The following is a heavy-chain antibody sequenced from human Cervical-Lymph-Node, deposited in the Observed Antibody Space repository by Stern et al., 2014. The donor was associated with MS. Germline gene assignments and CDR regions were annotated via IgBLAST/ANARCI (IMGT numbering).Heavy chain of an antibody. V-gene: IGHV3-33*01. Sequence: VQLVESGGGVVQPGGSLRLSCAASGFTFNAYGMPWVRQAPGKGLEWVAVIWFDGTTKYYADSVKGRFTISRDKSKNTLYLQLNSLRAEDTAVFYCARGLYYFDYWGRGTLVTVSS. J-gene: IGHJ4*02. CDR3: ARGLYYFDY. CDR2: IWFDGTTK. CDR1: GFTFNAYG.